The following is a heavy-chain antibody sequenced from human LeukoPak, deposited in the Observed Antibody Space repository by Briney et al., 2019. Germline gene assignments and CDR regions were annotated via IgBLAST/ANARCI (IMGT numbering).Heavy chain of an antibody. CDR1: GFTFSSYA. CDR3: ASYSGSYCFDY. D-gene: IGHD1-26*01. Sequence: GGSLRLSCAASGFTFSSYAMSWVRQAPGTGLEGVSVIYSGGSTYYADSVKGRFTISRDNSKNTLYLQMNSLRAEDTAVYYCASYSGSYCFDYWGQGTLVTVSS. V-gene: IGHV3-66*01. J-gene: IGHJ4*02. CDR2: IYSGGST.